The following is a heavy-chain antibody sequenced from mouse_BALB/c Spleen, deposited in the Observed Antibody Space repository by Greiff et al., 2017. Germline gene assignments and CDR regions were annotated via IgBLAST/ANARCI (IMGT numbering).Heavy chain of an antibody. CDR3: ARAGNGDYAMDY. V-gene: IGHV2-6-7*01. CDR1: GFSLTGYG. CDR2: IWGDGST. Sequence: QVQLQQSGPGLVAPSQSLSITCTASGFSLTGYGVNWVRQPPGKGLEWLGMIWGDGSTDYNSALKSSLSISKDNSKSQVFLKMNSLQTDDTAGYYCARAGNGDYAMDYWGQGTSVTVSS. J-gene: IGHJ4*01.